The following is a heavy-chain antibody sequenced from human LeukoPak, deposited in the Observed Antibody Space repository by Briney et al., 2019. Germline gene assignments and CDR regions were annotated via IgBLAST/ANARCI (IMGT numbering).Heavy chain of an antibody. CDR2: IRYDGSNK. V-gene: IGHV3-30*02. CDR3: ANPLRYFDWLLGN. CDR1: GFTFSSYG. D-gene: IGHD3-9*01. J-gene: IGHJ4*02. Sequence: PGGSLRLSCAASGFTFSSYGMHWVRQAPGKGLEWVAFIRYDGSNKYYADSVKGRFTISRDNSKNTLYLQMNSLRAEDTAVYYCANPLRYFDWLLGNWGQGTLATVSS.